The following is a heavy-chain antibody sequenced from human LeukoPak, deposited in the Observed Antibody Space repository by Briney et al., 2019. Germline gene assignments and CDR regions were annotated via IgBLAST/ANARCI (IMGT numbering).Heavy chain of an antibody. D-gene: IGHD3-22*01. CDR1: GFTFSSNG. CDR2: ISYDGSSK. J-gene: IGHJ3*01. Sequence: PGGSLRLSCVASGFTFSSNGMHWVRQAPGKGLEWVAAISYDGSSKYYADSVKGRFTISRENSKNTLYLQMNSLRAEDTAVYYCAKDGNDGSAYYHAFDVWGQGTMVTVSA. V-gene: IGHV3-30*18. CDR3: AKDGNDGSAYYHAFDV.